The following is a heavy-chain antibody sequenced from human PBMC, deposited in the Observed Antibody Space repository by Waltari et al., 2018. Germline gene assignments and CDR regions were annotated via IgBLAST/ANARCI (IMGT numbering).Heavy chain of an antibody. J-gene: IGHJ5*02. V-gene: IGHV4-59*01. D-gene: IGHD4-17*01. CDR2: IFYSGRT. CDR1: GGSINNYY. CDR3: ARDREDYDDYLRIDT. Sequence: QVQLQESGPGLVKPSETLSLTCIVSGGSINNYYWSWIRQSPGKGLEWIGYIFYSGRTDYNPSLKSRVTMSVDTSKNQFSLKLTSVTAADTAVYYCARDREDYDDYLRIDTWGQGTLVTVSS.